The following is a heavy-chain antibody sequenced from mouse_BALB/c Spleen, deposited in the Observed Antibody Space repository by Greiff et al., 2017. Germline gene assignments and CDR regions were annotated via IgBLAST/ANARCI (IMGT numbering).Heavy chain of an antibody. Sequence: EVMLVESGGGLVQPGGSRKLSCAASGFTFSSFGMHWVRQAPEKGLEWVAYISSGSSTIYYADTVKGRFTISRDNPKNTLFLQMTSLRSEDTAMYYCARWVAMDYWGQGTSVTVSS. J-gene: IGHJ4*01. CDR2: ISSGSSTI. V-gene: IGHV5-17*02. CDR3: ARWVAMDY. CDR1: GFTFSSFG.